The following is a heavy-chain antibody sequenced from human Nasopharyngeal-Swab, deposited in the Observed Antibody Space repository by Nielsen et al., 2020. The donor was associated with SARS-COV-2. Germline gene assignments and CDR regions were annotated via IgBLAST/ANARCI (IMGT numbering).Heavy chain of an antibody. J-gene: IGHJ4*02. Sequence: SETLSLTCTVSGGSISSYYWSWIRPPPGKGLEWIGYIYYSGSTNYNPSLKSRVTIAVDTSKNQFSLKLSSVTAADTAVYYCARNHYDILTGYYPYYFDYWGQGTLVTVSS. V-gene: IGHV4-59*01. CDR1: GGSISSYY. CDR3: ARNHYDILTGYYPYYFDY. D-gene: IGHD3-9*01. CDR2: IYYSGST.